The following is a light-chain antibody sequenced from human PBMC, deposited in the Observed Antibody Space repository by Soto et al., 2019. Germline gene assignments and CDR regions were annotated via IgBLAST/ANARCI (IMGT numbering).Light chain of an antibody. Sequence: EIVLTQSPATLSLSPGERATLSCRASQSVITFLAWYQQKPGQAPSLLIYDASHRATGIPARFSGSGSGTDFTLTISGLEPEDFALYYCQLRSNWPPTFGQGTKVEI. CDR1: QSVITF. CDR2: DAS. J-gene: IGKJ1*01. CDR3: QLRSNWPPT. V-gene: IGKV3-11*01.